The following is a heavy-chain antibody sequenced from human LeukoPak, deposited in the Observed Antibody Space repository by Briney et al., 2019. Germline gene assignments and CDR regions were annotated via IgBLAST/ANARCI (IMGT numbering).Heavy chain of an antibody. CDR1: GFTFDDYA. CDR2: ISWNSGSI. V-gene: IGHV3-9*01. J-gene: IGHJ4*02. Sequence: PGGSLRLSCAASGFTFDDYAMHWVRQAPGKGLEWVSGISWNSGSIGYADSVKGRFTISRDNAKNSLYLQMNSLRAEDTAVYYCARAVAAATYYFDYWGQGTLVTVSS. D-gene: IGHD6-13*01. CDR3: ARAVAAATYYFDY.